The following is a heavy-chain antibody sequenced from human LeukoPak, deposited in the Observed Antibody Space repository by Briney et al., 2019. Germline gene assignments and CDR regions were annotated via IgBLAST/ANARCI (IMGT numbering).Heavy chain of an antibody. CDR2: INTNTGNP. Sequence: ASVKVSCKASGYTFTSYAMNCVRQAPGQGLEWMGWINTNTGNPTYAQGFTGRFVFSLDTSVSTAYLQISSLKAEDTAVYYCAREVRGFLEWWRSDAFDIWGQGTMVTVSS. D-gene: IGHD3-3*01. CDR3: AREVRGFLEWWRSDAFDI. V-gene: IGHV7-4-1*02. J-gene: IGHJ3*02. CDR1: GYTFTSYA.